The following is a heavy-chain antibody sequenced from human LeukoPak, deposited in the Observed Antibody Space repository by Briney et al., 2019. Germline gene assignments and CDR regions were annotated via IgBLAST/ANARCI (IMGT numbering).Heavy chain of an antibody. D-gene: IGHD2-2*03. CDR2: INRNRGGT. CDR3: ASGYCSGPSCYVGWIDP. CDR1: GYTFTDYY. V-gene: IGHV1-2*02. Sequence: GASVKVSCKASGYTFTDYYIHWVRQAPGQGLEWMGWINRNRGGTKYAQKSQGRVTMTRDTSISTAYMELSRLRSDDTAVYYCASGYCSGPSCYVGWIDPWGQGTLVTVSS. J-gene: IGHJ5*02.